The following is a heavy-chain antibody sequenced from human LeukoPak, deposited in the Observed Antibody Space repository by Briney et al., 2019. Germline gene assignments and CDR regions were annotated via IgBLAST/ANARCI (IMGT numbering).Heavy chain of an antibody. CDR2: ISYDGSNK. V-gene: IGHV3-30*18. CDR3: AKDLERHIVVVTASAVDY. Sequence: GGSLRLSCAASGFTFSSYGMHWVRQAPGKGLEWVAVISYDGSNKYYADSVKGRFTISRDNSKNTLYLQMNSLRAEDTAVYYCAKDLERHIVVVTASAVDYWGQGTLATVSS. J-gene: IGHJ4*02. CDR1: GFTFSSYG. D-gene: IGHD2-21*02.